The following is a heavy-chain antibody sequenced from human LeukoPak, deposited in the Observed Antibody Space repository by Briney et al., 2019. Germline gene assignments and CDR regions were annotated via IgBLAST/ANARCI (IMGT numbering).Heavy chain of an antibody. Sequence: SETLSLTCTVSGGSISNYYWGWIRQPPGKGLEWIGSIYYSGSTYYNPSLKSRVTISVDASKNQFSLKLSSVTAADTAVYYCARGKYYYDSSGYYYFDYWGQGTPVTVSS. D-gene: IGHD3-22*01. CDR2: IYYSGST. V-gene: IGHV4-39*07. CDR3: ARGKYYYDSSGYYYFDY. CDR1: GGSISNYY. J-gene: IGHJ4*02.